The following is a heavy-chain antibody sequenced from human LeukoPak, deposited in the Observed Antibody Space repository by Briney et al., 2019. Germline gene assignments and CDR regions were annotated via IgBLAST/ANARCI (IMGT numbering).Heavy chain of an antibody. CDR3: SSREPAGI. CDR2: IYSGGST. Sequence: PGGSLTLSCAASGFTVSSNYMSWVRQAPGKGLEWVSVIYSGGSTYYADSVKGRFTISRDNSKTTLYLQMNSLRAEDTAVYYCSSREPAGIWGQGTLVTVSS. V-gene: IGHV3-66*01. D-gene: IGHD1-14*01. CDR1: GFTVSSNY. J-gene: IGHJ4*02.